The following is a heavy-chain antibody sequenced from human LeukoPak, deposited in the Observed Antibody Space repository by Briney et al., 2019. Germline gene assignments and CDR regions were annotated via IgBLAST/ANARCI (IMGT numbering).Heavy chain of an antibody. Sequence: GGSLRLSCAASGFTFTSYAMNWVRQAPGKGLEWVSAISGSGGSTYYADSVKGRFTISRDNSKNTLYLQMNSLRAEDTAVYFCAQQWLILGAFDIWGQGTMVTVSS. J-gene: IGHJ3*02. CDR1: GFTFTSYA. CDR3: AQQWLILGAFDI. V-gene: IGHV3-23*01. CDR2: ISGSGGST. D-gene: IGHD6-19*01.